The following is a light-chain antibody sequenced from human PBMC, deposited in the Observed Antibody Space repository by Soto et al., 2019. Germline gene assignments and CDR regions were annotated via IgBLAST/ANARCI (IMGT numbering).Light chain of an antibody. CDR3: HQRSNWPPDT. CDR2: DAS. Sequence: EIVMTQSPATLSVSPGERATLSCRASQSVSSNLAWYQQKPGQAPRLLIYDASNRATGVPARFSGSGSGTDFTLTISSLEPEDFAVYYCHQRSNWPPDTFGQGTRLEIK. CDR1: QSVSSN. J-gene: IGKJ5*01. V-gene: IGKV3-11*01.